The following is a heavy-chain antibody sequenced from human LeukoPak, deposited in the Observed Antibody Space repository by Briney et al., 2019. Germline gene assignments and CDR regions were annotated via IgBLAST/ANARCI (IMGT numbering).Heavy chain of an antibody. CDR2: ISGSGGST. J-gene: IGHJ4*02. CDR3: ARVYYGHEGGWFFDY. CDR1: GFTFSSYA. V-gene: IGHV3-23*01. D-gene: IGHD3-10*01. Sequence: GGSLRLSCAASGFTFSSYAVSWVRQAPGKGLEWVSAISGSGGSTYYADSVKGRFTISRDNSKNTLYLQMNSLRAEDAAVYYCARVYYGHEGGWFFDYWGQGTLVTVSS.